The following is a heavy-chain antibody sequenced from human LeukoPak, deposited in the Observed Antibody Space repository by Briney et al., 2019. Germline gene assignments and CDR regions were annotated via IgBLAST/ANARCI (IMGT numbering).Heavy chain of an antibody. CDR1: GFTFSSYG. V-gene: IGHV3-30*02. D-gene: IGHD6-13*01. Sequence: GGSLRLSCAASGFTFSSYGMHWVRQAPGRGLEWVAFIRYDGSNKYYADSVKGRFTISRDNSKNTLYLQMNSLRAEDTAVYYCAKDRSSSWYYFDYWGQGTLVTVSS. CDR3: AKDRSSSWYYFDY. CDR2: IRYDGSNK. J-gene: IGHJ4*02.